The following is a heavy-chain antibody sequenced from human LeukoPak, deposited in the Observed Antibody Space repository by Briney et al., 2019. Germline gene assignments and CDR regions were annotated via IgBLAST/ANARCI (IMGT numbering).Heavy chain of an antibody. Sequence: PGGSLRLSCVASGFTLSGYAVSWVRQAPGKGLQWVSSLGISGDYAWYAGSVKGRFTISRDNSKNTLYLQMNSLRAEDTAVYYCAKDLLGVPDYDIDYWGQGTLVTVSS. D-gene: IGHD4-17*01. J-gene: IGHJ4*02. CDR3: AKDLLGVPDYDIDY. V-gene: IGHV3-23*01. CDR1: GFTLSGYA. CDR2: LGISGDYA.